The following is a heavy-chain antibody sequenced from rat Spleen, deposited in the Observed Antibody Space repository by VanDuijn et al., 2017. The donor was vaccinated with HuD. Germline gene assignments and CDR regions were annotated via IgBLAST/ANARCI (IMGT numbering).Heavy chain of an antibody. J-gene: IGHJ2*01. CDR2: INSAGST. V-gene: IGHV3-3*01. D-gene: IGHD1-2*01. Sequence: EVQLQESGPGLVKPSQSVSLTCSVTGYSITSSYRWNWIRKLPGNKLEWMGYINSAGSTNYNPSLKSRISITRDTSKNQFFLQVNSVTTEDTATYYCASLYSSYSLYYFDYWGQGVMVTVSS. CDR3: ASLYSSYSLYYFDY. CDR1: GYSITSSYR.